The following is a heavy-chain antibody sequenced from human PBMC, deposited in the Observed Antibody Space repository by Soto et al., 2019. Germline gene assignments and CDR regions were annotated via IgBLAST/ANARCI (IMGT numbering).Heavy chain of an antibody. J-gene: IGHJ4*02. CDR2: IYIGGNT. CDR1: GFTVSSNH. Sequence: GGSLRLSCAASGFTVSSNHISWVRQAPGKGLEWVSVIYIGGNTYYADSVKGRFTISRHNSKNTVFLLMNSLRTEDTAVYYCARDSGKSNYFDYWGQGTLVTVSS. V-gene: IGHV3-53*04. CDR3: ARDSGKSNYFDY. D-gene: IGHD1-26*01.